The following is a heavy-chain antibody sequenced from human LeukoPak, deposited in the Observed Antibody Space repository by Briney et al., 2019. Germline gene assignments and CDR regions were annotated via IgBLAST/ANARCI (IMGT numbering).Heavy chain of an antibody. Sequence: GRSRRLSCAASGFPFSSYGMLGVRQAPRKRLAGAEVIWYDGSNKYYADSVKGRFTISRDNSKNTLYLQMNSLRAEDTAVYYCAKDGPDYYDRAFDIWGQGTMVTVSS. J-gene: IGHJ3*02. CDR3: AKDGPDYYDRAFDI. CDR2: IWYDGSNK. D-gene: IGHD3-22*01. CDR1: GFPFSSYG. V-gene: IGHV3-33*06.